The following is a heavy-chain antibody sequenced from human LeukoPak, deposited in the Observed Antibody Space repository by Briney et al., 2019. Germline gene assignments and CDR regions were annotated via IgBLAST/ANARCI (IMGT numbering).Heavy chain of an antibody. J-gene: IGHJ4*02. D-gene: IGHD3-22*01. CDR2: ISAYNGNT. CDR3: AKSMYYYDSSGHSDY. Sequence: GASVKVSCKASGYTFTSYGISWVRQAPGQGLEWMGWISAYNGNTNYAQKLQGRVTMTTDTSTSTAYMELRSLRSDDTAVYYCAKSMYYYDSSGHSDYWGQGTLVTVSS. CDR1: GYTFTSYG. V-gene: IGHV1-18*01.